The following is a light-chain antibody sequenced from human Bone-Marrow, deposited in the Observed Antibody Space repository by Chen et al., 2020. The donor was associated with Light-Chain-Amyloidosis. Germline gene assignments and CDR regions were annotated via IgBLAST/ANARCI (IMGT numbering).Light chain of an antibody. CDR2: DDS. Sequence: SYVLTQPSSVSVAPGQTATLACGGNNIGSTSVHWYQQTPGQAPLLVVYDDSDRPSGIPERWSGSNSGNTATLTISRVEAGDEADEYWQVWDRSSDRPVFGGGTKLTVL. CDR1: NIGSTS. CDR3: QVWDRSSDRPV. V-gene: IGLV3-21*02. J-gene: IGLJ3*02.